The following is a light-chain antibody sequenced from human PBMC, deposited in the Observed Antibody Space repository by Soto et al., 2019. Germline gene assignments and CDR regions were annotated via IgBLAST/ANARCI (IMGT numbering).Light chain of an antibody. Sequence: DIVMTQSPLSLSVTPGEPASISCRSSQSLLYGNGYKYLDWYLQKPGQSPQLLIYLGSNRASGVPDRFSGSGSGTEYTLKISRVEADDVGVYYCMQALQTPPTFGGGTKVDIK. V-gene: IGKV2-28*01. CDR1: QSLLYGNGYKY. CDR3: MQALQTPPT. J-gene: IGKJ4*01. CDR2: LGS.